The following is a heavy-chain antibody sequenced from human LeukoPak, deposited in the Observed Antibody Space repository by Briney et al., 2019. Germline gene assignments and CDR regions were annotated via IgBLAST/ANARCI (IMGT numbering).Heavy chain of an antibody. CDR1: GFTFTNSW. V-gene: IGHV3-7*01. CDR2: IKQDGSTK. D-gene: IGHD1-26*01. J-gene: IGHJ4*02. Sequence: GGSLSLSCAASGFTFTNSWMAWVRQATGKGLEWVANIKQDGSTKHYADSLKGRFTISRDNPKNSLYLQMNNLRADDTAVYYCTRDTDGSLDYWGQGILVTVAS. CDR3: TRDTDGSLDY.